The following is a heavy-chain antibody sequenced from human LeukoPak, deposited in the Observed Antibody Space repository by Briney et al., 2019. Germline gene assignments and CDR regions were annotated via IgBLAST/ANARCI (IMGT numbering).Heavy chain of an antibody. Sequence: GGSLRLSCAASRFTLSTYWMTWVRQAPGKGLEWVANINQDGGEKYYVDSVKGRFTISRDNAKNSLYLQMNSLRAEDTAVYYCTRAGLLWFGESKSDYWGQGTLVTVSS. CDR1: RFTLSTYW. D-gene: IGHD3-10*01. CDR3: TRAGLLWFGESKSDY. J-gene: IGHJ4*02. CDR2: INQDGGEK. V-gene: IGHV3-7*01.